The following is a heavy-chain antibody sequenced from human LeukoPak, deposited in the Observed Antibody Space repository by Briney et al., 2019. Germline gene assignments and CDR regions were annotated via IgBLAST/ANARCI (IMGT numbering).Heavy chain of an antibody. CDR2: INPNSGGT. Sequence: ASVKVSCKASGYTFTGYYMHWVRQAPGQGLEWMGRINPNSGGTNYAQKFQGRVTMTRDTSISTAYMELSRLRSDDTAVYYCARQRYCSSTSCFDYWGQGTLVTASS. J-gene: IGHJ4*02. D-gene: IGHD2-2*01. CDR1: GYTFTGYY. V-gene: IGHV1-2*06. CDR3: ARQRYCSSTSCFDY.